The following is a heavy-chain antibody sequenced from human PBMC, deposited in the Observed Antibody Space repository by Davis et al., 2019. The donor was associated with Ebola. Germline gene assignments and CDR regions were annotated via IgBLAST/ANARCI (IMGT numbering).Heavy chain of an antibody. J-gene: IGHJ4*02. CDR3: ARGYSSSWPFN. D-gene: IGHD6-13*01. CDR1: GGSFSGYY. V-gene: IGHV4-34*01. CDR2: INHSGST. Sequence: SQTLSLTCAVYGGSFSGYYWSWIRQPPGKGLEWIGEINHSGSTNYNPSLTSRVTISVDTSKNQFSLKLSSVTAADTAVYYCARGYSSSWPFNWGQGTLVTVSS.